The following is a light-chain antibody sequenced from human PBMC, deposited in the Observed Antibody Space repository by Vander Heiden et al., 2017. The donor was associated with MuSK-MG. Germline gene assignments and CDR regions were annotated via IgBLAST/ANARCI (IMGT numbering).Light chain of an antibody. Sequence: QSVLTQPPSVSGAPGQRVTISCTGSSSNIGADYDVHWYQHLPGAAPKLLIYGNKYRPSGVPDRFSGSRSGTSASLAIAGLQAEEEAEYYCQSYDSSLSGWLFGSGTKVAVL. J-gene: IGLJ1*01. CDR1: SSNIGADYD. CDR3: QSYDSSLSGWL. V-gene: IGLV1-40*01. CDR2: GNK.